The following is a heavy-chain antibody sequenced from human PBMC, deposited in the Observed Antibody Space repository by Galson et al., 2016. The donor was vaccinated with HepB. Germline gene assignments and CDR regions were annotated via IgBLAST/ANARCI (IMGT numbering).Heavy chain of an antibody. J-gene: IGHJ4*02. CDR1: GFAFSAFG. V-gene: IGHV3-33*01. D-gene: IGHD1-26*01. Sequence: SLRPSCAASGFAFSAFGMHWVRQAPGKGLEWVADIWHDGWTKHYADSMKGRFTISRDNSLHTLYLHVSTLRVEDTAVYYCARSSPVGATHAGLDYWGQGTLVTVSS. CDR2: IWHDGWTK. CDR3: ARSSPVGATHAGLDY.